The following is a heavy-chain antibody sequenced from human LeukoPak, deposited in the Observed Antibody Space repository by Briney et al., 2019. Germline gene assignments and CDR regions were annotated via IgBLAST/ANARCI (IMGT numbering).Heavy chain of an antibody. CDR3: AKGRFCFDY. D-gene: IGHD5-24*01. CDR1: GFTFSDYY. Sequence: PGGSLRLSCAAAGFTFSDYYMSWIRLAPGKGLEWVSYISSSGSTTYYADSVKGRFTISRGNSKNTLYLQMNSLRAEDTAVYYCAKGRFCFDYWGQGTLVTVSS. CDR2: ISSSGSTT. J-gene: IGHJ4*02. V-gene: IGHV3-11*01.